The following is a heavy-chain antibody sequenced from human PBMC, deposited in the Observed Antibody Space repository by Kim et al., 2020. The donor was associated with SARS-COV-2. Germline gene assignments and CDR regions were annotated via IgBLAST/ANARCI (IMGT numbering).Heavy chain of an antibody. CDR1: GYSFTSYW. CDR3: ARHKDGPYSGSPFDY. D-gene: IGHD1-26*01. V-gene: IGHV5-51*01. CDR2: IYPGDSDT. J-gene: IGHJ4*02. Sequence: GESLKISCKGSGYSFTSYWIGWVRQMPGKGLEWMGIIYPGDSDTRYSPSFQGQVTISADKSIITAYLQWSSLKASDTAMYYCARHKDGPYSGSPFDYWGQGTLVTVSS.